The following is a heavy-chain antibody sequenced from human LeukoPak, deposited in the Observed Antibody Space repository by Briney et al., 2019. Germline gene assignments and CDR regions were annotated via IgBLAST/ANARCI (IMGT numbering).Heavy chain of an antibody. D-gene: IGHD2-15*01. J-gene: IGHJ3*02. CDR2: INSDGSAT. CDR3: ARGRYPGGPFDI. CDR1: GFTFSSNW. Sequence: PGGSLRLSCAVSGFTFSSNWMNWVRQAPGKGLVWVSRINSDGSATSYADSVKGRFTISRDNAKDTLYLQMNSLRVEDTAVYYRARGRYPGGPFDIWGQGTRVTVSS. V-gene: IGHV3-74*01.